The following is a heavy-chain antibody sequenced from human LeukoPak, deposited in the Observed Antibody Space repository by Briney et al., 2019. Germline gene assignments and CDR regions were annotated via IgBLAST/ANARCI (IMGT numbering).Heavy chain of an antibody. J-gene: IGHJ4*02. D-gene: IGHD3-22*01. CDR3: ARAGGRRDSCGYDY. CDR1: GYAFTSYD. Sequence: ASVKVSCKASGYAFTSYDINWVRQATGQGLEWMGWINPNSGNTSYAQKFQGRDTMTRDTSTSTVYMELSSLRSEDTAVYYCARAGGRRDSCGYDYWGQGTLVTVSS. CDR2: INPNSGNT. V-gene: IGHV1-8*01.